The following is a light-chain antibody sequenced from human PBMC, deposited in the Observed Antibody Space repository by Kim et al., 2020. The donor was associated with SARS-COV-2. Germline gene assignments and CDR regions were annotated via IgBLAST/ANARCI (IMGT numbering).Light chain of an antibody. CDR3: QHLHSFPYT. CDR1: QGIVSY. Sequence: IQLTQSPSSLSASVGDRVTITCRASQGIVSYLAWYQQKPGKAPKLLIYGASTLQSGVPSRFSGSGSGTDFTLTISSLQPEDVAAYYCQHLHSFPYTFGQGTKLEI. V-gene: IGKV1-9*01. J-gene: IGKJ2*01. CDR2: GAS.